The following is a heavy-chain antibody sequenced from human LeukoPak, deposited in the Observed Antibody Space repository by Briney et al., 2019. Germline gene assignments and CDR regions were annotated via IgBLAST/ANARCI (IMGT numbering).Heavy chain of an antibody. Sequence: ASVKVSSKASGYTFTIYYISWMRQAPGQGLQWMGRISAYNGQTNYAQKVQGRVTMTTDTSTSTVYMELRSLRSDDTAVYYCAWDSGAFEIWGQGTMVTVSS. J-gene: IGHJ3*02. CDR1: GYTFTIYY. V-gene: IGHV1-18*01. CDR3: AWDSGAFEI. CDR2: ISAYNGQT.